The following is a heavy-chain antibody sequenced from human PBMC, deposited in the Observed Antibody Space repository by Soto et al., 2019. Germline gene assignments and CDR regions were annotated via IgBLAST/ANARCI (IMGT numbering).Heavy chain of an antibody. CDR3: AKDQLRGVRGVITYYYGMDV. D-gene: IGHD3-10*01. Sequence: QVQLVASGGGVVQPGRSLRLSCAASGFTFSSYGMHWVRQAPGKGLEWVAVISYDGSNKYYADSVQGRFTISRDNSKNTLYLQMNSMRAADTAVYYCAKDQLRGVRGVITYYYGMDVWGQGTTVTVSS. CDR2: ISYDGSNK. CDR1: GFTFSSYG. J-gene: IGHJ6*02. V-gene: IGHV3-30*18.